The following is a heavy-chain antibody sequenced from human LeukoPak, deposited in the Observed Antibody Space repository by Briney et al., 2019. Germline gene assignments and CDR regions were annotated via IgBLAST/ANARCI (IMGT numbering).Heavy chain of an antibody. CDR1: GFTFSSYA. CDR2: ISSNGGST. V-gene: IGHV3-64D*09. J-gene: IGHJ6*02. D-gene: IGHD3/OR15-3a*01. Sequence: TGGSLRLSCSASGFTFSSYAMHWVRQAPGKGLEYVSAISSNGGSTYYADSVKGRFTISRDNSKNTLYLQMSSLRAEDTAVYYCVKGTGTKYYYYGMDVWGQGTTVTVSS. CDR3: VKGTGTKYYYYGMDV.